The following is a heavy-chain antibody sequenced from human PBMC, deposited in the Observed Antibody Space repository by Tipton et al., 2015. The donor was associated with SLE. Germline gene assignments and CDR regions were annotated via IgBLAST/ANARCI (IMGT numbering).Heavy chain of an antibody. CDR2: IHYSGST. D-gene: IGHD6-25*01. CDR1: GGSISSYY. V-gene: IGHV4-59*01. Sequence: TLSLTCTVSGGSISSYYWSWIRQPPGKGLEWIGYIHYSGSTSYNPSLKSRVTISVDTSKNQFSLKLSSVTAADTAAYYCARVGLIAAAKTFDIWGQGTMVTVSS. CDR3: ARVGLIAAAKTFDI. J-gene: IGHJ3*02.